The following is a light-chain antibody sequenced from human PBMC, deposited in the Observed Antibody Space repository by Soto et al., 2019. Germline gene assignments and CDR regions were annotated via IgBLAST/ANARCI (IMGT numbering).Light chain of an antibody. Sequence: EVVLTQSPATLSLSPGERATLSCRASQSLSSYLAWYQQKPGQAPRLLIYDASNRATDIPVRFSGSGSGTDFTLTISSLEPEDFAVYFCQQRGNWPPTFGPGTKVDIK. J-gene: IGKJ3*01. CDR3: QQRGNWPPT. CDR1: QSLSSY. CDR2: DAS. V-gene: IGKV3-11*01.